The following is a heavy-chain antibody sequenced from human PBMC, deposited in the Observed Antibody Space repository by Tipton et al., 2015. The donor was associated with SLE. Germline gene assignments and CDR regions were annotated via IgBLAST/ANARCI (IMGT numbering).Heavy chain of an antibody. D-gene: IGHD3-3*01. CDR2: ISSSTSYI. V-gene: IGHV3-21*01. CDR1: GFSFSSYA. CDR3: ARCSITIFGVVNGAFDI. Sequence: SLRLSCAASGFSFSSYAINWVRQAPGKGLEWVSSISSSTSYIYYADSMKGRFTISRDNAKNSLYLQMSSLRAEDTAVYYCARCSITIFGVVNGAFDIWGQGTMVTVSS. J-gene: IGHJ3*02.